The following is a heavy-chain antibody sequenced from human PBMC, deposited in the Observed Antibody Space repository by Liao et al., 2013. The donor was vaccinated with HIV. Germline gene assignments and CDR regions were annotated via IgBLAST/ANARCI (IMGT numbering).Heavy chain of an antibody. V-gene: IGHV4-34*01. CDR2: INHSGST. J-gene: IGHJ3*02. CDR1: GGSFSGYY. CDR3: ARGQVVVHAFDI. D-gene: IGHD3-22*01. Sequence: QVQLQQWGAGLLKPSETLSLTCAVYGGSFSGYYWSWIRQPPGKGLEWIGEINHSGSTNYNPSLKSRVTISVDTSKNQFSLKLSSVTAADTAVYYCARGQVVVHAFDIWGQGDNGHRLF.